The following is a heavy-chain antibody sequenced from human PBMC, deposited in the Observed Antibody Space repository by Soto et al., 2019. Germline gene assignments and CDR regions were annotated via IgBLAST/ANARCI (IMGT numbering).Heavy chain of an antibody. J-gene: IGHJ4*02. CDR3: ASHYDLWTGYLSPVDY. V-gene: IGHV3-11*01. D-gene: IGHD3-3*01. CDR2: IDTSSTKI. Sequence: XGSLRLSCAASGYTFSDYYLIWIRQAPGKGLEWISYIDTSSTKIYYADSVRGRFTISRDNGKNSLFLEMNNLRVEDTAVYFCASHYDLWTGYLSPVDYWGRGTLVTVSS. CDR1: GYTFSDYY.